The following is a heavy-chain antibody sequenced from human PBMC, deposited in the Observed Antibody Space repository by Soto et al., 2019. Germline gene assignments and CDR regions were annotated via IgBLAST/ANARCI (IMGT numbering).Heavy chain of an antibody. D-gene: IGHD3-22*01. CDR3: ASAPSSSSGYYSPPLYYYGMDV. V-gene: IGHV1-69*13. J-gene: IGHJ6*02. Sequence: SVEVSCKASGGTFSSYAISWVRQAPGQGLEWMGGIIPIFGTANYAQKFQGRVTITADESTSTAYMELSSLRSEDTAVYYCASAPSSSSGYYSPPLYYYGMDVWGQGTTVTVSS. CDR2: IIPIFGTA. CDR1: GGTFSSYA.